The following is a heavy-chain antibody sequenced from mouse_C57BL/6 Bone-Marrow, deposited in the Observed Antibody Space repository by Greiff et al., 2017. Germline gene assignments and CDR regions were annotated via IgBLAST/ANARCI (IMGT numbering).Heavy chain of an antibody. CDR2: ISSGGSYT. CDR3: AGCSILYYYAMDY. J-gene: IGHJ4*01. CDR1: GFTFSSYG. Sequence: EVQVVESGGDLVKPGGSLKLSCAASGFTFSSYGMSWVRQTPDKRLEWVATISSGGSYTYYPDSVKGRFTISRDNAKNTLYLQMSSLKSDDTAMYYCAGCSILYYYAMDYWGQGTSVTVSS. V-gene: IGHV5-6*01. D-gene: IGHD1-1*01.